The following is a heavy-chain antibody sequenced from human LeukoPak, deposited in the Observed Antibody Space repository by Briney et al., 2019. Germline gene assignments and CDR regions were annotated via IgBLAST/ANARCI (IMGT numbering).Heavy chain of an antibody. D-gene: IGHD6-25*01. CDR3: ARGGRPLTPSGY. CDR2: INHSGST. J-gene: IGHJ4*02. Sequence: SETLSLTCAVYGGSFSDYYWSWIRQPSGKGLEWIGEINHSGSTNYNPSLKSRVTISVDTSKNQLSLKLSSVTAADTAVYYCARGGRPLTPSGYWGQGTLVTVSS. V-gene: IGHV4-34*01. CDR1: GGSFSDYY.